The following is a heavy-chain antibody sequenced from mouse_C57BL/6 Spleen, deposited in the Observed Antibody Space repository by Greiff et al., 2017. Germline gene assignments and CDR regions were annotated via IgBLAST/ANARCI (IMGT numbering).Heavy chain of an antibody. CDR2: IYPGSGST. CDR3: ARYGYDGGNYAMDY. V-gene: IGHV1-55*01. CDR1: GYTFTSYW. D-gene: IGHD2-2*01. Sequence: VQLQQSGAELVKPGASVKLSCKASGYTFTSYWITWVKQRPGQGLEWIGDIYPGSGSTNYTEKFKSKATLTVDKSSSTAYMQLSSLTSEDSAVYYCARYGYDGGNYAMDYWGQGTSVTVSS. J-gene: IGHJ4*01.